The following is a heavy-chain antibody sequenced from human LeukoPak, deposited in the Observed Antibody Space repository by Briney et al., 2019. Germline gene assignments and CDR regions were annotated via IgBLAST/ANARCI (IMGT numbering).Heavy chain of an antibody. D-gene: IGHD3-22*01. CDR1: GGSISSYY. CDR3: ARVGAYYDSSGHSFFDY. CDR2: IHTSGST. J-gene: IGHJ4*02. V-gene: IGHV4-4*07. Sequence: SETLSLTCTFSGGSISSYYWSWIRQPAGKGLEWIGRIHTSGSTNYNPSLKSRVTMSVDTSKNQFSLKLSSVTAADTAVYYCARVGAYYDSSGHSFFDYWGQGTLVTVSS.